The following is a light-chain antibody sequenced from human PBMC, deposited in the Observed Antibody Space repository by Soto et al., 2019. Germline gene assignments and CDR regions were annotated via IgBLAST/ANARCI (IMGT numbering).Light chain of an antibody. CDR1: SSDVGGYHY. J-gene: IGLJ1*01. V-gene: IGLV2-14*01. CDR2: EVS. Sequence: QSVLTQPASVSGSPGQSITISCTGTSSDVGGYHYVSWYQQHPGKAPKHMIYEVSNRPSGVSNRFSGSKSGNTASLTISGLQAEDEADYYCSSYTSSITDVFGTGTKLTVL. CDR3: SSYTSSITDV.